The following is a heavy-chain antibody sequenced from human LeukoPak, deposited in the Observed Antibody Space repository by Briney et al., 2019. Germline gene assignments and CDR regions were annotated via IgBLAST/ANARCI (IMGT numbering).Heavy chain of an antibody. D-gene: IGHD1/OR15-1a*01. CDR1: GGSFSGYY. V-gene: IGHV4-34*01. CDR3: ARGSNWNTARDI. J-gene: IGHJ3*02. CDR2: INHSGST. Sequence: SDTLSLTCAVYGGSFSGYYWSWIRQPPGKGLEWIGEINHSGSTNYNPSLKSRVTISVDTSKNQFSLKLSSVTAADTAVYYCARGSNWNTARDIWGQGTMVSVSS.